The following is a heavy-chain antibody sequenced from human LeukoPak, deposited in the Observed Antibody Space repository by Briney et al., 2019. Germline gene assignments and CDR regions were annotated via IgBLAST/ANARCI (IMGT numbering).Heavy chain of an antibody. V-gene: IGHV4-59*01. D-gene: IGHD3-9*01. CDR3: ARAPPYYDILTGYWRYYGMDV. CDR1: GGSISSYY. J-gene: IGHJ6*02. CDR2: VYSSGNT. Sequence: SETLSLTCSVSGGSISSYYWSWIRQPPGKGLEWIGYVYSSGNTNYNPSLKSRVTISVDTSNNQFSLKLSSVTAADTAVYYCARAPPYYDILTGYWRYYGMDVWGQGTTVTVSS.